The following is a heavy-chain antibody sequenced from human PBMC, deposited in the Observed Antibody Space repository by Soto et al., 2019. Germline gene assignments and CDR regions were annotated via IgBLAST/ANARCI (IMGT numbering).Heavy chain of an antibody. CDR3: ARLQLWHGNYYYGMDV. J-gene: IGHJ6*02. D-gene: IGHD5-18*01. V-gene: IGHV1-69*13. Sequence: VAPVKGPRKASGGTFRSYAISWVRQAPGQGLEWLGGFIPIFGTANYAQKFQGRVTITADESTSTAYMELSSLRSEDTAVYYCARLQLWHGNYYYGMDVWGQGTTVTVSS. CDR1: GGTFRSYA. CDR2: FIPIFGTA.